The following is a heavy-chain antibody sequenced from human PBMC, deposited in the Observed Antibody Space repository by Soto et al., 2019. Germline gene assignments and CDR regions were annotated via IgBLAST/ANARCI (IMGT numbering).Heavy chain of an antibody. V-gene: IGHV3-23*01. CDR3: AKDDKYSGSAVYFDY. Sequence: ETLSLTCTVSGGSISSSSYYWGWVRQAPGKGLEWVSVISGSGGSTYYADSVKGRFTISRDNSKNTLYLQMNSLRAEDTAVYYCAKDDKYSGSAVYFDYWGQGTLVTVSS. CDR2: ISGSGGST. CDR1: GGSISSSSYY. J-gene: IGHJ4*02. D-gene: IGHD1-26*01.